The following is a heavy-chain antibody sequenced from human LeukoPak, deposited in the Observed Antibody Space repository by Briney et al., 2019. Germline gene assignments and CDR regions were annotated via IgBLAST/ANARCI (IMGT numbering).Heavy chain of an antibody. CDR1: AGSFSSKSAA. CDR3: AKDDRSGWDAQGAYYFDY. V-gene: IGHV6-1*01. Sequence: HAQTLSLPSSISAGSFSSKSAAWHWISQSPSRGLERLGKTYYRSKWYNKYAVSVSGRMSTTADTSKNQFSLQLYSVTPEDTAVYYCAKDDRSGWDAQGAYYFDYWGQGTLVTVSS. CDR2: TYYRSKWYN. J-gene: IGHJ4*02. D-gene: IGHD6-19*01.